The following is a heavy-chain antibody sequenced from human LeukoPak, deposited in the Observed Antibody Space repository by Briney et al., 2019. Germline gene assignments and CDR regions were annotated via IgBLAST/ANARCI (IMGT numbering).Heavy chain of an antibody. CDR2: IYYTGST. CDR1: GGSISSYY. D-gene: IGHD5-18*01. J-gene: IGHJ4*02. CDR3: ARGALISYSYGPFDY. Sequence: PSETLSLTYTVSGGSISSYYWSWIRQPPGKGLEWIGYIYYTGSTNYNPSLKSRVTISVDTSKNQFSLKLSSVTAADTAVYYCARGALISYSYGPFDYWGQGTLVTVSS. V-gene: IGHV4-59*01.